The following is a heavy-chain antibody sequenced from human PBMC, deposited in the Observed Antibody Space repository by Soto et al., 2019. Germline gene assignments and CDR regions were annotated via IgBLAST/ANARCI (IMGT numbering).Heavy chain of an antibody. CDR2: IYHTGTT. J-gene: IGHJ4*02. CDR3: ARDQSATVRCDY. D-gene: IGHD4-17*01. V-gene: IGHV4-38-2*02. Sequence: PSETLSLTCAVSGDSISSGYHWAWIRQPPGKGLEWVASIYHTGTTYYNPSLTSRVTISVDTSKNQFSLRAEDTAVYYCARDQSATVRCDYWGQGTLVTVSS. CDR1: GDSISSGYH.